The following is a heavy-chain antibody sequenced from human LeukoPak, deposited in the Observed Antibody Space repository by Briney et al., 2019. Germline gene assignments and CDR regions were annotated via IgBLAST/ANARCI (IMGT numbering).Heavy chain of an antibody. D-gene: IGHD3-10*01. J-gene: IGHJ5*02. CDR3: ARGAYGSGIGSWFDP. CDR2: IYYSGST. CDR1: GGSISSYY. Sequence: SETLSLTCTVSGGSISSYYWSWIRQPPGKGLEWIGYIYYSGSTNYNPSLKSRVTISVDTSKNQFSLKLSSVTAADTAVYYCARGAYGSGIGSWFDPWGQGTLVTVSS. V-gene: IGHV4-59*12.